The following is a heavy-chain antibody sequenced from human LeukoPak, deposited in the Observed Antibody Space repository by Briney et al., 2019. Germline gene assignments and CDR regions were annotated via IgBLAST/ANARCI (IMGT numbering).Heavy chain of an antibody. J-gene: IGHJ6*03. CDR2: ISLSGGST. Sequence: GGSLRLSCATSGFTFSTYAMSWVRQAPGKGLEWVSAISLSGGSTYYADSVKGRFTTSRDKSKNTLYLQMNSLRAEDTAVYYCAKGSTRSGSYPFYYYYYMDVWGKGTTVTVSS. CDR3: AKGSTRSGSYPFYYYYYMDV. CDR1: GFTFSTYA. V-gene: IGHV3-23*01. D-gene: IGHD1-26*01.